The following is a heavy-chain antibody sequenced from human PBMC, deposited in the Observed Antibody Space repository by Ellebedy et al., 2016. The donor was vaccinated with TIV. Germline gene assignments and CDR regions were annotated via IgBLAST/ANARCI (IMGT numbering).Heavy chain of an antibody. CDR3: EKIGVVIRGDY. CDR1: GFTFSNYA. V-gene: IGHV3-30-3*01. Sequence: GESLKISCAASGFTFSNYALHWVRQAPGKGLEWMAVISYNGSNQFYADSVKGRFTISRDNSKNMLYLQMNNLITEATALYYCEKIGVVIRGDYWGQGTLVTVSS. CDR2: ISYNGSNQ. D-gene: IGHD3-10*01. J-gene: IGHJ1*01.